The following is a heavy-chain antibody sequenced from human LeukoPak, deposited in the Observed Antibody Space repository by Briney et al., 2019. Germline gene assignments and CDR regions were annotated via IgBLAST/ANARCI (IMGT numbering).Heavy chain of an antibody. CDR3: VRNYDY. J-gene: IGHJ4*02. V-gene: IGHV3-48*03. D-gene: IGHD5-24*01. Sequence: GGSLRLSCAASGFTFTSYEMNWVRQAPGKGLEWVSYISSNGRTIYYADSLKGRFTISRDNAKNSLCLQMNSLRAEDTGLYYCVRNYDYWGQGTLVTVSS. CDR2: ISSNGRTI. CDR1: GFTFTSYE.